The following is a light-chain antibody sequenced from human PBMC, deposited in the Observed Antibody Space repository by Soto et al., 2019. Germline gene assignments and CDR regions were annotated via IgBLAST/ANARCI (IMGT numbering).Light chain of an antibody. V-gene: IGKV3-20*01. CDR1: QGVTTN. J-gene: IGKJ4*01. CDR2: DAS. CDR3: HQYAVSPLT. Sequence: EIVMTQSPATLSVSPGERATLSCRAGQGVTTNFAWYQQKSGQSPRLLIYDASNRATGVPDRFSGSGSGTDFTLSVTRLEPEDFAVYYCHQYAVSPLTFGGGTTVEIK.